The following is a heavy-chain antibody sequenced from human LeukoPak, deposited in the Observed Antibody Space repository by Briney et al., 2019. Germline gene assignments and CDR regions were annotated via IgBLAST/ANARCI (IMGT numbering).Heavy chain of an antibody. CDR2: IYYSGST. CDR1: GGSISSYY. CDR3: ARDRLLGWFDP. Sequence: PSETLSLTGTVAGGSISSYYWSWIRQPPGKGLEGIGYIYYSGSTNYNPSLKSRVTISVDTSKNHFSQKLSSVTADTPAVYFWARDRLLGWFDPWGQGTLVTVSS. D-gene: IGHD6-25*01. V-gene: IGHV4-59*01. J-gene: IGHJ5*02.